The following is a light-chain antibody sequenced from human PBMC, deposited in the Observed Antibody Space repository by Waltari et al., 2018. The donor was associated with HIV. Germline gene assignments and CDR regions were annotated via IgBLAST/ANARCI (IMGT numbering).Light chain of an antibody. J-gene: IGLJ3*02. V-gene: IGLV1-51*01. CDR3: GTWDTSLTAGV. Sequence: QSVLTQPPSVSAAPGQTVTISISVSSSNFGKNYSSLFQQLPVTAPKLLIYDTHKRPSGIPDRFSASRSGTSATLAVTGLQIGDEADYYCGTWDTSLTAGVFGGGTKLTVL. CDR2: DTH. CDR1: SSNFGKNY.